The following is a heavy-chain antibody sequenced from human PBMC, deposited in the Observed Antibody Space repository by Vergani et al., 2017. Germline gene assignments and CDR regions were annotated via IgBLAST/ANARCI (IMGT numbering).Heavy chain of an antibody. CDR2: IYYSGST. V-gene: IGHV4-39*07. CDR3: ARVCPVDRYFDY. CDR1: GGSISSSSYY. J-gene: IGHJ4*02. Sequence: QLQLQESGPGLVKPSETLSLTCTVSGGSISSSSYYWGWIRQPPGKGLEWIGSIYYSGSTYYNPSLKSRVTISVDTSKNQFSLKLSSVTAADTAVYYCARVCPVDRYFDYWGQGTLVTVSS.